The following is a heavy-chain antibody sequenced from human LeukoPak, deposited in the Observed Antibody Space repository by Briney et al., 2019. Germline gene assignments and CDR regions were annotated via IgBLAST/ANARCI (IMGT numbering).Heavy chain of an antibody. CDR1: GFTFDDYG. D-gene: IGHD1-26*01. V-gene: IGHV3-23*01. J-gene: IGHJ4*02. CDR3: AKDGSSDY. Sequence: PGGSLRLSCAASGFTFDDYGMSWVRQAPGKGLEWVSAISGSGGSTHYADSVKGRFTISRDNSKNTLYLQMNSLRAEDTAVYYCAKDGSSDYWGQGTLVTVSS. CDR2: ISGSGGST.